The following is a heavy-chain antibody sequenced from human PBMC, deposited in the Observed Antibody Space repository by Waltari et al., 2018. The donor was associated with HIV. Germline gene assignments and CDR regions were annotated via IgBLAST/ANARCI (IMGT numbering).Heavy chain of an antibody. V-gene: IGHV2-5*02. CDR1: GFSLSTSGVG. J-gene: IGHJ4*02. CDR2: IYWDDEK. D-gene: IGHD2-21*01. Sequence: QITLKGSGPTLVKPTQTLTLTCTFSGFSLSTSGVGVGWIRQPPGKALEWLALIYWDDEKRYSQSLKSRLTITKDTSKSQVVLTVTNMDPADTATYYCAHLTHEAYCGGECYICWGQGTLVTVSS. CDR3: AHLTHEAYCGGECYIC.